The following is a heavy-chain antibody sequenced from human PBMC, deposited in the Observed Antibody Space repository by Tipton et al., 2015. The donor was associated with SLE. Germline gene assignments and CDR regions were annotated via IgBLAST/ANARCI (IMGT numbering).Heavy chain of an antibody. CDR2: ISSDGGST. CDR3: ARDGLRGIGKFFDY. D-gene: IGHD3/OR15-3a*01. Sequence: GSLRLSCAASGFTLNSYAMNWVRQSPGKGLEWVSHISSDGGSTYYADSMKGRFTISRDTSRDTLHLQMGSLRAEDTAVYYCARDGLRGIGKFFDYWGQGTLVTVSS. J-gene: IGHJ4*02. CDR1: GFTLNSYA. V-gene: IGHV3-23*01.